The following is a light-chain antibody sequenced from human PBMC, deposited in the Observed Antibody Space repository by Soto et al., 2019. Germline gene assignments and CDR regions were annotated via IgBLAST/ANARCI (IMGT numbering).Light chain of an antibody. CDR3: QQYNSVSLLT. V-gene: IGKV1-5*03. Sequence: DIPMTHSPSILSASVGDRVTITCRASQSISNWLAWYQQKPGKAPKLLIYKASNLESGVPSRFSGSASGTELTLTISSLQPDDFATYYCQQYNSVSLLTFGGGTMVEIK. J-gene: IGKJ4*01. CDR2: KAS. CDR1: QSISNW.